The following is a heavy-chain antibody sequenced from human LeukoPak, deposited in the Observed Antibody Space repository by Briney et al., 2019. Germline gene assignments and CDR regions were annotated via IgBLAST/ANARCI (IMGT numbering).Heavy chain of an antibody. Sequence: PSETLSLTCTVSGGSLSSGSYYWSWSRQPPGKGLEWLGHIYYSGSTHYNPSLKSRVTISVDTSKNQFSLKLSSVTAPDTSIYFCARWIQLDDAFDIWGEGTTVIVSS. J-gene: IGHJ3*02. CDR3: ARWIQLDDAFDI. CDR1: GGSLSSGSYY. D-gene: IGHD5-18*01. CDR2: IYYSGST. V-gene: IGHV4-61*01.